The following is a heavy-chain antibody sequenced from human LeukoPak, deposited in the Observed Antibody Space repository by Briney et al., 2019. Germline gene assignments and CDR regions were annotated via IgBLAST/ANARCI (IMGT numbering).Heavy chain of an antibody. Sequence: PSETLSLTCAVSGGSINNNKWWNWVRQPPGKGLEWIGEIHPSGSTRYNPSLKSRLSISIDKSNDQVSLKLSSVTAADTAVCYCATYHDISSGYTFDSWGQGTLVTVSS. V-gene: IGHV4-4*02. CDR2: IHPSGST. CDR1: GGSINNNKW. J-gene: IGHJ4*02. CDR3: ATYHDISSGYTFDS. D-gene: IGHD3-9*01.